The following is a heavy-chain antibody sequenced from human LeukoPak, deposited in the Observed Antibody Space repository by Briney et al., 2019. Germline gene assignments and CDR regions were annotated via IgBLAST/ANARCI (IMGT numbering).Heavy chain of an antibody. J-gene: IGHJ4*02. V-gene: IGHV4-4*02. Sequence: SETLSLTCTVSGNSINSLDLWSWVRQPPGKGLEWIGEMYLSGTTHSNPSVKSRVTISIDKSKNQFFLNLSSVTAADTAVYYCAGLVGRYSSGLYYYYFDYWGQGTLVTVSS. CDR2: MYLSGTT. CDR3: AGLVGRYSSGLYYYYFDY. D-gene: IGHD3-22*01. CDR1: GNSINSLDL.